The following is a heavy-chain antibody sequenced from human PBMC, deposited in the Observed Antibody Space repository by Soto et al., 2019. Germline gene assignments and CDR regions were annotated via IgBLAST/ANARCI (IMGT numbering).Heavy chain of an antibody. CDR3: AKDGMGPLLGTRPAYYFDY. V-gene: IGHV3-30*18. Sequence: GGSLRLSCAASGFTFSSYGMHWVRQAPGKGLEWVAVISYDGSNKYYADSVKGRFTISRDNSKNTLYLQMNSLRAEDTAVYYCAKDGMGPLLGTRPAYYFDYWGQGTLVTVSS. J-gene: IGHJ4*02. CDR1: GFTFSSYG. CDR2: ISYDGSNK. D-gene: IGHD3-10*01.